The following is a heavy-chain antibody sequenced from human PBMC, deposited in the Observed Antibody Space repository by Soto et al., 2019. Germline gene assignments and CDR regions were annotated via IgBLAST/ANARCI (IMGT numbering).Heavy chain of an antibody. V-gene: IGHV1-18*01. J-gene: IGHJ4*02. CDR2: ISPYNDDT. CDR3: ARTMGGIAAAGNDY. Sequence: ASVKVSCKTSGYTFINYGISWVRQAPGQGPEWMGWISPYNDDTKYAQKFQGRVTMTTDTSISTAYMELSSLRSEDTAIYYCARTMGGIAAAGNDYWGQGTLVTVSS. CDR1: GYTFINYG. D-gene: IGHD6-13*01.